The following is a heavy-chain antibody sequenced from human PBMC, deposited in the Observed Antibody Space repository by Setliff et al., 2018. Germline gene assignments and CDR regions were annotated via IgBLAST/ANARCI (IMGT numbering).Heavy chain of an antibody. J-gene: IGHJ3*02. Sequence: PGGSLRLSCAASGFTFSIYSMNWVRQAPGKGLEWISYTSSGSNSIYYADSVMGRFTISRDNAKNSLYLQMNSLRAEDTALYYCAKAEYSSSYGTASAFDIWGQGTMVTVSS. V-gene: IGHV3-48*04. CDR1: GFTFSIYS. CDR2: TSSGSNSI. CDR3: AKAEYSSSYGTASAFDI. D-gene: IGHD6-6*01.